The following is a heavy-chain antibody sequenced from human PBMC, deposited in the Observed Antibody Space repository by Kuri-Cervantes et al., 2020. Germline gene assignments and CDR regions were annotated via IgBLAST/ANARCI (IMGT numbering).Heavy chain of an antibody. D-gene: IGHD3-3*01. V-gene: IGHV4-39*07. Sequence: SETLSLTCTVSGGSISSYYWGWIRQPPGKGLEWIGSIYYSGSTYYNPSLKSRVTISVDKSKNQFSLKLSSVTAADTAVYYCARVVTIFGVVIRGWFDPWGQGTRVTVYS. CDR1: GGSISSYY. CDR2: IYYSGST. J-gene: IGHJ5*02. CDR3: ARVVTIFGVVIRGWFDP.